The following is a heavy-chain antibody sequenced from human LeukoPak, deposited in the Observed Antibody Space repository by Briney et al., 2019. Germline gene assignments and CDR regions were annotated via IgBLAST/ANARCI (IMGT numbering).Heavy chain of an antibody. CDR1: GGSFSGYY. V-gene: IGHV4-34*01. Sequence: SETLSLTCAVYGGSFSGYYWSWIRQPPGKGLEWIGEINHSGSTNYNPSLKSRVTISVDTSKNQFSLKLSSVTAADTAVYYCARIHQPQYYDYVWGSYRPGYFDYWGQGTLVTVSS. D-gene: IGHD3-16*02. J-gene: IGHJ4*02. CDR3: ARIHQPQYYDYVWGSYRPGYFDY. CDR2: INHSGST.